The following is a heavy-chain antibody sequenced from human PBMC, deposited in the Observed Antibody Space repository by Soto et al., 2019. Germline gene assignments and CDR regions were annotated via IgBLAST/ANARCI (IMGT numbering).Heavy chain of an antibody. V-gene: IGHV1-3*01. J-gene: IGHJ4*02. CDR3: ARFLRRSYFDY. D-gene: IGHD3-3*01. CDR2: INAGNGNT. Sequence: GASVKVSCKASGYSFTSYAMHWVRQAPGQRLEWMGWINAGNGNTKYSQRFQGRVAITRDTSASTAYMELSSLRSEDTAVYYCARFLRRSYFDYWGQGTLVTVYS. CDR1: GYSFTSYA.